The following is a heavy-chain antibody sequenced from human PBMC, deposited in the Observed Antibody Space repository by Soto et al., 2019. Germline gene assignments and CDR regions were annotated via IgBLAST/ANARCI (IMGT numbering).Heavy chain of an antibody. CDR1: GFTFSSYS. Sequence: EVQLVESGGGLVKPGGSLRLSCAASGFTFSSYSMNWVRQAPGKGLEWVSSISSSSSYIYYADSVKGRFTISRDNAKNSLYLQMNSLRAEDTAVYYCARGTILCSGGSCYPQPFDYWGQETLVTVSS. CDR3: ARGTILCSGGSCYPQPFDY. CDR2: ISSSSSYI. D-gene: IGHD2-15*01. V-gene: IGHV3-21*01. J-gene: IGHJ4*02.